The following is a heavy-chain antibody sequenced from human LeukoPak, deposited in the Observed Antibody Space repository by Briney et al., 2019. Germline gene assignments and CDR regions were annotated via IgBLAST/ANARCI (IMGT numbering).Heavy chain of an antibody. Sequence: PGGALRLSYAASGFTFSSYGVHWVPQAPGKGREWVAFIRYDGSNKYYADSVKGLFTISRDNSKNTLYLQMNSVRAEDTAVYYCAKDWEHACSGGSCYEDIWGQGTMVTVSS. D-gene: IGHD2-15*01. CDR2: IRYDGSNK. CDR1: GFTFSSYG. CDR3: AKDWEHACSGGSCYEDI. J-gene: IGHJ3*02. V-gene: IGHV3-30*02.